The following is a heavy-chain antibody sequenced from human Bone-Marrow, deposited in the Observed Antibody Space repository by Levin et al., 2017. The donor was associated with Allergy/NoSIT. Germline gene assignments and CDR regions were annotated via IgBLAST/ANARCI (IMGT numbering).Heavy chain of an antibody. V-gene: IGHV3-13*01. D-gene: IGHD6-13*01. CDR2: IGTAGDT. Sequence: ASVKVSCAASGFTFSSYDMHWVRQATGKGLEWVSAIGTAGDTYYPGSVKGRFTISRENAKNSLYLQMNSLRAGDTAVYYCASGYSSSWCNWFDPWGQGTLVTVSS. CDR3: ASGYSSSWCNWFDP. CDR1: GFTFSSYD. J-gene: IGHJ5*02.